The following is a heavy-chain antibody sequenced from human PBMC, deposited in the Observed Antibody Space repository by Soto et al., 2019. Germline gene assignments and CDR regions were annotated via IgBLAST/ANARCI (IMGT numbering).Heavy chain of an antibody. Sequence: ASVKVSCKASGGTFSSYAISWVRQAPGQGLEWMGGIIPIFGTANYAQKFQGRVTITADESTSTAYMELSSLRSEDTAVYYCASSGPYYYDSSGYGFDYWGQGTLVTVSS. V-gene: IGHV1-69*13. CDR2: IIPIFGTA. CDR1: GGTFSSYA. D-gene: IGHD3-22*01. J-gene: IGHJ4*02. CDR3: ASSGPYYYDSSGYGFDY.